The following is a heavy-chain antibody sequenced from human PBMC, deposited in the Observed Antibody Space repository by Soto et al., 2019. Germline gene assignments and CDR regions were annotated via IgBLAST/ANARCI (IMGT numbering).Heavy chain of an antibody. V-gene: IGHV3-33*01. J-gene: IGHJ4*02. CDR1: GFIFSSFG. CDR3: VRDLLGSGGQFDY. D-gene: IGHD7-27*01. CDR2: IWYDGSNT. Sequence: QVQLVESGGGVVQPGRSLKLSCAASGFIFSSFGMHWVRQAPGKGLEWVAHIWYDGSNTYYADSVKGRFTISRDNSMNTLYLQMNSLRVEDTAVYHCVRDLLGSGGQFDYWGQGTLVTVSS.